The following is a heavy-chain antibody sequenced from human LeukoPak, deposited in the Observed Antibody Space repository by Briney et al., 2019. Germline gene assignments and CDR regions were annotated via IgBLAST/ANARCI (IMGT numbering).Heavy chain of an antibody. CDR2: MTSDSNTI. V-gene: IGHV3-48*01. CDR1: GFNFNVYS. D-gene: IGHD3-3*01. Sequence: GGSLRLSCVASGFNFNVYSMNWVRQAPGKGLEWISYMTSDSNTIYYADSVRGRFTISRDNAKKSVHLELSNLRADDTAMYYCARSTEWFADYWGQGTLVTVSS. J-gene: IGHJ4*02. CDR3: ARSTEWFADY.